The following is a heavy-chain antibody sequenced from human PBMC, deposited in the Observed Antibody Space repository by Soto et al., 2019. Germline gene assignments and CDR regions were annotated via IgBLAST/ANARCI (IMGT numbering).Heavy chain of an antibody. V-gene: IGHV1-69*02. D-gene: IGHD6-13*01. Sequence: QVQLVQSGAEVKKPGSSVKVSSKASGGTFSSYTISWVRQAPGQGLEWMGRIIPILGIANYAQKFQGRVTITADKSTSTAYMELSSLRSEDTAVYYCARVQPAAVTSDAFDIWGQGTMVTVSS. CDR1: GGTFSSYT. J-gene: IGHJ3*02. CDR2: IIPILGIA. CDR3: ARVQPAAVTSDAFDI.